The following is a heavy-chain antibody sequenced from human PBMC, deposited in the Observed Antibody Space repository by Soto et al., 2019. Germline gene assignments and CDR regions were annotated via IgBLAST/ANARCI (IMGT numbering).Heavy chain of an antibody. D-gene: IGHD3-22*01. J-gene: IGHJ4*02. V-gene: IGHV3-23*01. CDR1: GFSFSNYA. CDR3: AKEGHYYDSSAYYYVLRSERYYFDS. CDR2: ISVSGGDT. Sequence: GGSLRLSCAASGFSFSNYAMSWVRQAPGKGLEWVSAISVSGGDTYYADSVKGRFTISRDDSKNTLFLQMNRLRADDTALYYCAKEGHYYDSSAYYYVLRSERYYFDSWGQGT.